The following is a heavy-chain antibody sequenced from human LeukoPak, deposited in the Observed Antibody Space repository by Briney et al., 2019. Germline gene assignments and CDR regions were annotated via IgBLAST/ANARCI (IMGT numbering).Heavy chain of an antibody. D-gene: IGHD2-2*01. J-gene: IGHJ6*02. V-gene: IGHV4-34*01. CDR3: ARVPYCSSTSCYPAEGDYHYGMDV. Sequence: SETLSLTCAVYGGSFSDYYWSWIRQPPGKGLEWIGEINHSGSTNYNPSLKSRVTISVDTSKNQFSLKLRSVTAADTAVYYCARVPYCSSTSCYPAEGDYHYGMDVWGQGTTVTVSS. CDR2: INHSGST. CDR1: GGSFSDYY.